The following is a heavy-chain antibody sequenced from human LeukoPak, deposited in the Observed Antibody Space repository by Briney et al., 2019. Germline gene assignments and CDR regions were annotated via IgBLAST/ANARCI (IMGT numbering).Heavy chain of an antibody. CDR1: GGSISGGGYY. Sequence: PSETLSLTCSVSGGSISGGGYYWSWIRQHPGRGLEWIGYIHYSGSTFYNPSLKSRLTISVDTSKNQFSLRLSSVTAADTAVYYCARDRCAYNNLDNWGQGTLITVSS. CDR2: IHYSGST. CDR3: ARDRCAYNNLDN. D-gene: IGHD3-16*01. V-gene: IGHV4-31*03. J-gene: IGHJ4*02.